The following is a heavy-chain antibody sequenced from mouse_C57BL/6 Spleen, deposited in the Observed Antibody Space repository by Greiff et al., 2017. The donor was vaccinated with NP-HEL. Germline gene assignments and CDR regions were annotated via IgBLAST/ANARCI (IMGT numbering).Heavy chain of an antibody. Sequence: QVQLQQPGAELVKPGASVKLSCKASGYTFTSYWMHWVKQRPGRGLEWIGRIDPNSGGTKYNEKFKSKATLTVDKPSSTAYMQLSSLTSEDSAVYYCARDEGVRRGDWFAYWGQGTLVTVSA. CDR3: ARDEGVRRGDWFAY. CDR1: GYTFTSYW. D-gene: IGHD2-14*01. V-gene: IGHV1-72*01. CDR2: IDPNSGGT. J-gene: IGHJ3*01.